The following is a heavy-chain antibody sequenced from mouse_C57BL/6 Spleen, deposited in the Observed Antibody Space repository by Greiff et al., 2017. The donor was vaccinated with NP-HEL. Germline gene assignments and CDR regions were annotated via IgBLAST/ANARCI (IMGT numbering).Heavy chain of an antibody. D-gene: IGHD2-4*01. CDR1: GFTFNTYA. CDR3: VRDGDYDYDGEFAY. CDR2: IRSESSNYAT. V-gene: IGHV10-3*01. J-gene: IGHJ3*01. Sequence: EVQGVESGGGLVQPKGSLTLSCAASGFTFNTYAMHWVRPAPGKGLEWVASIRSESSNYATSYAVSVKDRFTISRDDSQSMRYLQMNNLKTEDTAMYYCVRDGDYDYDGEFAYWGQGTLVTVSA.